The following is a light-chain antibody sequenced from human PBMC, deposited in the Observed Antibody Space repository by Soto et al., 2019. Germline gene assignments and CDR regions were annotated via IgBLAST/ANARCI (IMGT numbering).Light chain of an antibody. CDR2: DAS. Sequence: EIVLTQSPATVSVSPGESATLSCRASQSVRNYLAWYQQKPGQAPRLLIFDASNRATGIPSRFSGSGSGTYFTLTISSLEPEDFAVYYCQQYGSSPPFTFGPGTKVDIK. CDR3: QQYGSSPPFT. CDR1: QSVRNY. J-gene: IGKJ3*01. V-gene: IGKV3-11*01.